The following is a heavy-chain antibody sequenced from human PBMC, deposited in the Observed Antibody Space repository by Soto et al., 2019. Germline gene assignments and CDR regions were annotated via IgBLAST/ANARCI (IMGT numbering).Heavy chain of an antibody. Sequence: QVLVQESGPGLVKPSQTLTLSCTVSGGSVDSGNHYWNWIRQPPGKGLEWIGYIYYGGSTYYNPSLKRRATISVDTSQSRFSLRLTSVTAADTAVYYCARDMGSAMTTRIFDHWGQGTLVTVSS. CDR2: IYYGGST. CDR1: GGSVDSGNHY. D-gene: IGHD4-17*01. V-gene: IGHV4-30-4*01. J-gene: IGHJ4*02. CDR3: ARDMGSAMTTRIFDH.